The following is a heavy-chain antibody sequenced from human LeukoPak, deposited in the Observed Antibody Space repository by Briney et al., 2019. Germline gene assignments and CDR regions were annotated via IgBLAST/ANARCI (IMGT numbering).Heavy chain of an antibody. Sequence: PGGSLRLSCAASGFTFSSYSMNWVRQAPGKGVEWVSSISSSSSYIYYADSVKGRFTISRDNAKNSLYLQMNSLRAEDTSVYYCARVLFATTSPPHYWGQGTLVTFST. J-gene: IGHJ4*02. CDR3: ARVLFATTSPPHY. V-gene: IGHV3-21*01. CDR1: GFTFSSYS. D-gene: IGHD4-11*01. CDR2: ISSSSSYI.